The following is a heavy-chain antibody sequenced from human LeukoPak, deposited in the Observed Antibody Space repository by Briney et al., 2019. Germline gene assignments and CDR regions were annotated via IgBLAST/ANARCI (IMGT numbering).Heavy chain of an antibody. CDR3: AREGAECSSTSCYYYFDY. Sequence: ASVKVSCKASGYTFTSYGISWVRQAPGQGLEWMGWINPNSGGTNYAQKFQGRVTMTRDTSISTAYMELSRLRSDDTAVYYCAREGAECSSTSCYYYFDYWGQGTLVTVSS. CDR1: GYTFTSYG. V-gene: IGHV1-2*02. CDR2: INPNSGGT. J-gene: IGHJ4*02. D-gene: IGHD2-2*01.